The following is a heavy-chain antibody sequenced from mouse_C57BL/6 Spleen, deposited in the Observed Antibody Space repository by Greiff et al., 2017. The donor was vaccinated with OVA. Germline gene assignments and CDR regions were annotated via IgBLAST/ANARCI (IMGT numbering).Heavy chain of an antibody. D-gene: IGHD2-1*01. CDR1: GYTFTSYW. Sequence: QVQLQQSGAELVRPGSSVKLSCKASGYTFTSYWMDWVKQRPGQGLEWIGNIYPSDSETHYNQKFKDKATLTVDKSSSTAYMQLSSLTSEDSAVYYCARDYYGNPYWYFDVWGTGTTVTVSS. CDR2: IYPSDSET. V-gene: IGHV1-61*01. CDR3: ARDYYGNPYWYFDV. J-gene: IGHJ1*03.